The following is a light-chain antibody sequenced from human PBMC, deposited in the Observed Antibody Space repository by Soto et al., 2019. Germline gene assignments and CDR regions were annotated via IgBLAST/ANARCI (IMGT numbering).Light chain of an antibody. CDR2: AAS. V-gene: IGKV1-8*01. Sequence: AIRMTQSPSSLSASTGDRVTITWRASQGISSYLAWYQQKPGKAPKLLIYAASTLQSGVPSRFSGSGSGTDFTITISCLQSEDFATYYCQQYYSYPRTFGGGTKVEIK. J-gene: IGKJ4*01. CDR1: QGISSY. CDR3: QQYYSYPRT.